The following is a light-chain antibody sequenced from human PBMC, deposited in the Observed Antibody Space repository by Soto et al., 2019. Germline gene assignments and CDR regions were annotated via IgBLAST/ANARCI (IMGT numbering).Light chain of an antibody. CDR1: QSISSD. J-gene: IGKJ1*01. CDR3: QQRSSWPRT. Sequence: EIVLTQSPATVSLSPGERATLSCRASQSISSDLAWYQQKPGQAPRLFIYDASNRVTGIPARFRGSGSGTDFTLTISTLEPEDFAVYYCQQRSSWPRTFGQGTKVDIK. CDR2: DAS. V-gene: IGKV3-11*01.